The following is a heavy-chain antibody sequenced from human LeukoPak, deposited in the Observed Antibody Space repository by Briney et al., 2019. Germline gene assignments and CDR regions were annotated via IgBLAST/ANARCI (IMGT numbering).Heavy chain of an antibody. J-gene: IGHJ6*03. CDR1: GGTFSSYA. CDR2: IIPIFGTA. CDR3: ARGVRTHRTVTTFLGYYYYMDV. D-gene: IGHD4-17*01. V-gene: IGHV1-69*05. Sequence: SVKVSCKASGGTFSSYAISWVRQAPGQRREWMGEIIPIFGTANYAQKFQGRVTITTDESTSTAYMELSSLRYEDTAVYYCARGVRTHRTVTTFLGYYYYMDVWGKGTTVTVSS.